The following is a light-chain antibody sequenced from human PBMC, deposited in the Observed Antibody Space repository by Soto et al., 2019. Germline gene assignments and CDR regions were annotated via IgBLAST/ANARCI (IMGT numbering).Light chain of an antibody. V-gene: IGKV1-12*01. CDR2: DAS. CDR3: QQTDRFPLT. Sequence: DIQVTHSAASVSSSVGDRVTINCRASQGIYSWLAWYQQKPAKAPKLLIFDASTLQGGVPSRFSGSGSGTDFTLTISSLQPEDFATYYCQQTDRFPLTLGGGTKVDIK. CDR1: QGIYSW. J-gene: IGKJ4*01.